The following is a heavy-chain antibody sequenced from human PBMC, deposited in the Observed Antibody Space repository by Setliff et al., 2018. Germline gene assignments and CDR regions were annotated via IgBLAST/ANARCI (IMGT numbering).Heavy chain of an antibody. V-gene: IGHV4-39*01. J-gene: IGHJ6*03. CDR3: ARRPYQHYDSSGYSVNYYMDV. D-gene: IGHD3-22*01. CDR2: IYYSGTT. CDR1: GASINSSTFF. Sequence: KPSETLSLTCIVSGASINSSTFFWGWIRQPPGKGLEWIGSIYYSGTTYYNPSVRSRVTISVDTSKNQFSLKLSSVTAADTAVYFCARRPYQHYDSSGYSVNYYMDVWGKGTTVTVS.